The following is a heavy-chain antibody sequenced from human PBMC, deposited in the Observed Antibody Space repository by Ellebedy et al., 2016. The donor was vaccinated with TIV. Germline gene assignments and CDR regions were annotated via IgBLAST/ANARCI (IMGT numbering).Heavy chain of an antibody. Sequence: ASVKVSCKASGYTFSDYYIEWVRQAPGQGLEWMGWINPDSGGTNLPQKFQGRVTMTRDTSVNTAYMELNRLQSDDTAVYYCARVLRATSGMDVWGHGTTVIVSS. CDR3: ARVLRATSGMDV. D-gene: IGHD4/OR15-4a*01. V-gene: IGHV1-2*02. CDR1: GYTFSDYY. CDR2: INPDSGGT. J-gene: IGHJ6*02.